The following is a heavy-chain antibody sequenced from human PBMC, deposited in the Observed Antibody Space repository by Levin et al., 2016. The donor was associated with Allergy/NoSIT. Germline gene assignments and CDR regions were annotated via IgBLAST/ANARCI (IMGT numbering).Heavy chain of an antibody. CDR1: GGSFSGYY. V-gene: IGHV4-34*01. CDR2: INHSGST. CDR3: ASSNYYDSSGYYATFDY. J-gene: IGHJ4*02. D-gene: IGHD3-22*01. Sequence: SETLSLTCAVYGGSFSGYYWSWIRQPPGKGLEWIGEINHSGSTNYNPSLKSRVTISVDRSKNQFSLKLSSVTAADTAVYYCASSNYYDSSGYYATFDYWGQGTLVTVSS.